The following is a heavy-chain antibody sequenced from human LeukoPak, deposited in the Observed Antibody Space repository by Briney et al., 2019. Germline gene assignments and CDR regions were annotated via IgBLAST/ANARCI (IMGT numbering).Heavy chain of an antibody. J-gene: IGHJ6*03. D-gene: IGHD3-10*01. V-gene: IGHV1-2*02. CDR3: ARGPRITLIRGGQWYYYMDV. Sequence: ASVKVSCKASGYTFTGYYMHWVRQAPGQGLEWMGWINPNSGGTNYAQKFQGRVTMTRDTSISTAYMELSSLRSEDTAVYYCARGPRITLIRGGQWYYYMDVWGKGTTVTISS. CDR1: GYTFTGYY. CDR2: INPNSGGT.